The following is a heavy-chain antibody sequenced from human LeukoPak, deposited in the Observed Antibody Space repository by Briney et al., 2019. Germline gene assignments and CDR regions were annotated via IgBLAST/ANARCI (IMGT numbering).Heavy chain of an antibody. CDR2: ISAYNGNT. Sequence: ASVKVSCKASGYTFTSYGISWVRQAPGQGLEWMGWISAYNGNTNYAQKLQGRVTMTTDTSTSTAYMELRSLRSDDTAVYYCARRYCSSTSCYDGLNFDYWGQGTLVTVSS. CDR3: ARRYCSSTSCYDGLNFDY. CDR1: GYTFTSYG. J-gene: IGHJ4*02. D-gene: IGHD2-2*01. V-gene: IGHV1-18*01.